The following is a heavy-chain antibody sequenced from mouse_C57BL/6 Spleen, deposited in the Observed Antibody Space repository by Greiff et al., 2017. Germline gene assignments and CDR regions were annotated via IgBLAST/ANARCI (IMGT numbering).Heavy chain of an antibody. CDR1: GYTFTSYG. CDR3: ARGEFTTVVAEVDY. Sequence: QVQLKESGAELARPGASVKLSCKASGYTFTSYGISWVKQRTGQGLEWIGEIYPRSGNTYYNEKFKGKATLTADKSSSTAYMELRSLTSEDSAVYFCARGEFTTVVAEVDYWGQGTTLTVSS. J-gene: IGHJ2*01. CDR2: IYPRSGNT. V-gene: IGHV1-81*01. D-gene: IGHD1-1*01.